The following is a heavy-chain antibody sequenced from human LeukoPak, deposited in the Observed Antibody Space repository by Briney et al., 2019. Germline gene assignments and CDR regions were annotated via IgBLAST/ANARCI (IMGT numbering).Heavy chain of an antibody. V-gene: IGHV4-39*01. D-gene: IGHD4-17*01. CDR2: IYYSGST. CDR1: GGSISSSSYY. J-gene: IGHJ4*02. Sequence: SETLSLTCTVSGGSISSSSYYWGWIRQPPGKGLEWIGSIYYSGSTYYNPSLKSRVTISVDTSKNQFPLKLSSVTAADTAVYFCARHNYGDYLVFYYWGQGALVTVSS. CDR3: ARHNYGDYLVFYY.